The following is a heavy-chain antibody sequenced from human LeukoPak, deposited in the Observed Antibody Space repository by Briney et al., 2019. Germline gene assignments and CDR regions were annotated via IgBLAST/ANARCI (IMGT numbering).Heavy chain of an antibody. CDR3: TATYYYGSGTYRYFDY. CDR2: IRSKAYGETT. Sequence: GGSLGLSCTASGFSFGDYAMSWVRQVPGKGLERLGLIRSKAYGETTEYAASVKNRFTISRDDSKSIAYLQMNSLKTEDTAVYSCTATYYYGSGTYRYFDYWGQGTLVTVSS. CDR1: GFSFGDYA. V-gene: IGHV3-49*04. J-gene: IGHJ4*02. D-gene: IGHD3-10*01.